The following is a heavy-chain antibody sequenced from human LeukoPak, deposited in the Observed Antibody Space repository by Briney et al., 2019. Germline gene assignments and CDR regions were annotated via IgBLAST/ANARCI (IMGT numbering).Heavy chain of an antibody. D-gene: IGHD2-21*01. Sequence: SETLSLTCTVSGGSISSYYWSWIRQPPGKGLEWIGYIYTSGSTNYNPSLKSRVTISVDTSKNQFSLKLSSVTAADTAVYYCARQGDHIYDAFDIWGQGTMVTVSS. CDR3: ARQGDHIYDAFDI. CDR1: GGSISSYY. J-gene: IGHJ3*02. V-gene: IGHV4-4*09. CDR2: IYTSGST.